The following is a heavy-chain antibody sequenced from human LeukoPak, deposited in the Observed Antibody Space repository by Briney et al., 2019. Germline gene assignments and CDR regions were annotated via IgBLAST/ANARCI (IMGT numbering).Heavy chain of an antibody. V-gene: IGHV4-30-2*01. CDR2: INHSGST. J-gene: IGHJ4*02. CDR3: ARGLGYCSGGSCYPTMGFDY. Sequence: PSQTLSLTCTVSGGSISSGGYYWSWIRQPPGKGLEWIGEINHSGSTNYNPSLKSRVTISVDTSKNQFSLKLSSVTAADTAVYYCARGLGYCSGGSCYPTMGFDYWGQGTLVTVSS. CDR1: GGSISSGGYY. D-gene: IGHD2-15*01.